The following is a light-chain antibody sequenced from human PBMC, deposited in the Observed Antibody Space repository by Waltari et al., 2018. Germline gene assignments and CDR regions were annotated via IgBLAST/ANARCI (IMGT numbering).Light chain of an antibody. J-gene: IGKJ4*01. CDR2: GVS. CDR3: QQYPSWPT. CDR1: QSVSSY. Sequence: EIVLTQSPATLSLSPGERATLSCRASQSVSSYLAWYQQKPGLPPRLLIYGVSNSATGIPAWFSGRGAGTEFTLIISSLLSEDFAVYYCQQYPSWPTFGGGTKVEI. V-gene: IGKV3D-15*01.